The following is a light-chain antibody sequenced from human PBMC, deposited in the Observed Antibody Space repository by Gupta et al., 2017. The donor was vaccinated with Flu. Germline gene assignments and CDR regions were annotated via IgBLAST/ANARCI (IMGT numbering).Light chain of an antibody. J-gene: IGKJ3*01. CDR2: GAS. Sequence: TLSLSPEERATLSCSAGQSVNSTYLAWYKQKPGQAPRRLIYGASSSVTGIPERFSGSGYGTDVTLTINRREPEDFAVYYCQQHGSSPFFAFGHGTKVDIK. V-gene: IGKV3-20*01. CDR1: QSVNSTY. CDR3: QQHGSSPFFA.